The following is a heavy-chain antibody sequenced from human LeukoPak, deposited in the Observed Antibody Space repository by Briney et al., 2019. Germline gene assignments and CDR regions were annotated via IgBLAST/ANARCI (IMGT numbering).Heavy chain of an antibody. V-gene: IGHV3-23*01. CDR2: IIGSGVDT. D-gene: IGHD3-16*01. Sequence: GGSLRLSCTASGFSFSTYAMNWVRQAPGKGLEWVASIIGSGVDTYHAVSVKGRFTISRDNSKNTLYLQMTSLRAEDTAIYYCAKDWGSSPKWLDPWGQGTLVTVSS. J-gene: IGHJ5*02. CDR3: AKDWGSSPKWLDP. CDR1: GFSFSTYA.